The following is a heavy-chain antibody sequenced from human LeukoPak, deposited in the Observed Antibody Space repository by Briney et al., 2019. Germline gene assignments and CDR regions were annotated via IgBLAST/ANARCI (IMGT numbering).Heavy chain of an antibody. CDR3: AKERFYGAATHAFDI. CDR1: GFTFSSYG. Sequence: GGSLRLSCAASGFTFSSYGMHWVRQAPGKGLEWVAFIRYDGSNEYYADSVKGRFTISRDNSKSTMYLQMNSLRAEDTTVFYCAKERFYGAATHAFDIWGQGTMVTVSS. D-gene: IGHD4-17*01. J-gene: IGHJ3*02. CDR2: IRYDGSNE. V-gene: IGHV3-30*02.